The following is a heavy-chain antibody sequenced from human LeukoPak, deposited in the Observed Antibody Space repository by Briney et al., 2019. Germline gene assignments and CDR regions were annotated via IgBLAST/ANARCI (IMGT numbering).Heavy chain of an antibody. D-gene: IGHD4-23*01. V-gene: IGHV4-61*02. CDR2: IYTSGST. CDR3: ARARVVEPFDY. Sequence: SQPLSLTCTVSGGSISRGSYYWNWIRQPAGKGLEWIGRIYTSGSTTYNPSLKSRVTISLDTSKNHFSLKLTSVTAADTAVYYCARARVVEPFDYWGQGTLVTVSS. J-gene: IGHJ4*02. CDR1: GGSISRGSYY.